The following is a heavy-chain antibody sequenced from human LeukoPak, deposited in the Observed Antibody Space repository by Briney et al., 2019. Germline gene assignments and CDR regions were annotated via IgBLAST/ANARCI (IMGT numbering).Heavy chain of an antibody. CDR1: GGSISSYY. CDR2: IYYSGST. J-gene: IGHJ2*01. CDR3: ARRDLFYWYFDR. Sequence: SETLSLTCTVSGGSISSYYWSWIRQPPGKGLEWIGYIYYSGSTNYNPSLKSRVTISVDTSKNQFSLKLSSVTAADTAVYYCARRDLFYWYFDRWGRGTLVTVSS. V-gene: IGHV4-59*08. D-gene: IGHD2-21*01.